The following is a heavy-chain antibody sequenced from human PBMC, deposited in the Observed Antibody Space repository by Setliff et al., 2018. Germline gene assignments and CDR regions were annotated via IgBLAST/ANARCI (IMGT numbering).Heavy chain of an antibody. CDR3: ARERAPRSSGFLSQMKD. V-gene: IGHV1-18*01. CDR1: GGTFSSYA. CDR2: NSAYNGNT. J-gene: IGHJ4*02. Sequence: ASVKVSCKASGGTFSSYAISWVRQAPGQGLEWMGWNSAYNGNTNYAQKLQGRVTMTTDTSTSTAYMELRSLRAEDTAVYYCARERAPRSSGFLSQMKDWGQGTLVTVSS. D-gene: IGHD6-6*01.